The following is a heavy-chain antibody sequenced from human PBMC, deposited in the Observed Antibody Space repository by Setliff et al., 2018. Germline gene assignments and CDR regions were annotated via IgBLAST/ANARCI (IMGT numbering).Heavy chain of an antibody. J-gene: IGHJ6*02. V-gene: IGHV3-48*01. CDR2: INSRSSTI. D-gene: IGHD6-13*01. CDR1: GFTFSSYN. Sequence: GGSLRLSCAASGFTFSSYNMDWVRQAPGKGLEWVSYINSRSSTIFYADSVKGRFTISSDNAKNSLYLQMNSLRVEDTAVYYCARDRIAAADAIHYYYFAMDVWGQGTTVTVSS. CDR3: ARDRIAAADAIHYYYFAMDV.